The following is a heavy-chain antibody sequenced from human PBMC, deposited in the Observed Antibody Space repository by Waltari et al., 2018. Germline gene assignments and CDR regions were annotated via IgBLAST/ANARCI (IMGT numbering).Heavy chain of an antibody. Sequence: EVQLVESGGDLVQPGGSLRLSCAASGFTFSSYDLHVSRQATGKCLESVSVITTTGYTYDSVSVKDRFTSSRDNAKNSLYLQMNSLRVGDTAVYYCARAFRRALDIWGQGTIVTVSS. CDR2: ITTTGYT. CDR1: GFTFSSYD. CDR3: ARAFRRALDI. J-gene: IGHJ3*02. V-gene: IGHV3-13*01.